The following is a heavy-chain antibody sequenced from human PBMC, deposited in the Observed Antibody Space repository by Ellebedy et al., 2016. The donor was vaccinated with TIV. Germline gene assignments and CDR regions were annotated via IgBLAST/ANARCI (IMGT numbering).Heavy chain of an antibody. CDR2: ISGSGGST. CDR1: GFTFSSYA. V-gene: IGHV3-23*01. CDR3: ARDHLVGAYY. J-gene: IGHJ4*02. D-gene: IGHD2-15*01. Sequence: GGSLRLSXAASGFTFSSYAMSWVRQAPGKGLEWVSAISGSGGSTYYADSMKGRFTISRDNSKNTLYLQMNSLRAEDTAVCYCARDHLVGAYYWGQGTLVTVSS.